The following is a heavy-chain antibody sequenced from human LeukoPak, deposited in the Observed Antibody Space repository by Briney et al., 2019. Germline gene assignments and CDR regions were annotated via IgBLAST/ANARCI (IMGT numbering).Heavy chain of an antibody. V-gene: IGHV3-23*01. J-gene: IGHJ4*02. D-gene: IGHD6-19*01. Sequence: GGSLRLSCAASGFTFSSYAMSWVRQAPGKGLEWVSGISGGGGRTFYADSVKGRFTISRDNSKNTLYLQMNSLRAEDTAIYYCAKEQWLAQSAYFVYWGQGTLVTVSS. CDR2: ISGGGGRT. CDR1: GFTFSSYA. CDR3: AKEQWLAQSAYFVY.